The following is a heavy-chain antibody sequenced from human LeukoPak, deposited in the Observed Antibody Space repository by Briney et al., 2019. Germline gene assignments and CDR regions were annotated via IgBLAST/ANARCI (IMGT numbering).Heavy chain of an antibody. CDR1: GFTFSSYG. J-gene: IGHJ4*02. V-gene: IGHV3-23*01. CDR3: SSGGYCSSTRCYGEN. CDR2: INGGGGST. Sequence: PGGSLRLSCAASGFTFSSYGMSWVRQAPGKGLEWVSGINGGGGSTYYADSVKGRFTISRDNSKNTLYLQMNSLRAEDTAVYYCSSGGYCSSTRCYGENWGQGTLVTVSS. D-gene: IGHD2-2*01.